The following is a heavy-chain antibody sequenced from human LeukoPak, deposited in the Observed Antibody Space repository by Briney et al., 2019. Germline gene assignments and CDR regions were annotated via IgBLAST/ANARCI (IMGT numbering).Heavy chain of an antibody. D-gene: IGHD1-26*01. CDR3: ARLIVGATGVDY. CDR1: GFTFSGYS. J-gene: IGHJ4*02. Sequence: GGSLRLSCAASGFTFSGYSMHWVRQAPGKGLEWVPYISSSSSTIYNADSVKGRFTISRDNAKNSLYLQMNSLRAEDTAVYYCARLIVGATGVDYWGQGTLVTVSS. CDR2: ISSSSSTI. V-gene: IGHV3-48*01.